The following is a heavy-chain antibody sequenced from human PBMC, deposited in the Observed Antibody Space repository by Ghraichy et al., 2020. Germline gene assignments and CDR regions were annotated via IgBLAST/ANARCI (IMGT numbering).Heavy chain of an antibody. CDR1: GGSMSKYY. J-gene: IGHJ3*01. CDR3: ARDYYHDTSGYYRYAFDF. D-gene: IGHD3-22*01. Sequence: SETLSLSCTVSGGSMSKYYWTWIRQPPGKGLEWIGYIHYTGSTNYNPSLKSRGTISLDTSKNQFSLRLTSVTAADTAVYYCARDYYHDTSGYYRYAFDFWGQGTMVTVSS. CDR2: IHYTGST. V-gene: IGHV4-59*01.